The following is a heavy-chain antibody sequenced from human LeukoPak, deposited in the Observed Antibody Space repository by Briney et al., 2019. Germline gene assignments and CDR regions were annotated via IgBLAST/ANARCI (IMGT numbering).Heavy chain of an antibody. Sequence: SGPTLVNPTQTLTLTCTFSGFSLSTSGVGVGWIRQPPGKALEWLALIYWNDDKRYSPSLKSRLTITKDTSKNQVVLTMTNMDPVDTATYYCAHSVDGSGSYYNPHVLPHPGRQNWFDPWGQGTLVTVSS. J-gene: IGHJ5*02. D-gene: IGHD3-10*01. CDR1: GFSLSTSGVG. V-gene: IGHV2-5*01. CDR2: IYWNDDK. CDR3: AHSVDGSGSYYNPHVLPHPGRQNWFDP.